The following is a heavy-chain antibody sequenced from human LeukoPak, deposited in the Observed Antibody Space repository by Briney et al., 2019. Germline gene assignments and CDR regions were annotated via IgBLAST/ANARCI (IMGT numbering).Heavy chain of an antibody. V-gene: IGHV3-30*02. J-gene: IGHJ6*03. Sequence: GGSLRLSCAASGFTFSLFGMSWVRQAPGKGLEWVAFIRYDGSNKYYADSVKGRFTISRDNSKNTLYLQMNSLRAEDTAVYYCAKDSGSGRGYYYYMDVWGKGTTVTISS. CDR1: GFTFSLFG. CDR2: IRYDGSNK. D-gene: IGHD3-10*01. CDR3: AKDSGSGRGYYYYMDV.